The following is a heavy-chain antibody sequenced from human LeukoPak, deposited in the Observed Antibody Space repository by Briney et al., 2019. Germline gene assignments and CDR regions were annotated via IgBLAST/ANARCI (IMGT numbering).Heavy chain of an antibody. J-gene: IGHJ3*02. V-gene: IGHV4-30-2*05. CDR2: IYHSGST. D-gene: IGHD3-10*01. CDR3: ARGITRRRTFDI. Sequence: SETLPLTCSVSGGSISSGGYYWSWIRQPPGKGLEWIGYIYHSGSTYYNPSLKSRITISVDTSKNQFSLKLSSVTAADTALYYCARGITRRRTFDIWGQGTMVTVSS. CDR1: GGSISSGGYY.